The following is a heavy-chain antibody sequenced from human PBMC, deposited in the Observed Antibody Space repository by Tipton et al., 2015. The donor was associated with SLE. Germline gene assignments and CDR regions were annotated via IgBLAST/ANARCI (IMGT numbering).Heavy chain of an antibody. CDR3: ARDNWGLDS. J-gene: IGHJ4*02. D-gene: IGHD7-27*01. CDR1: GFIFSDYY. CDR2: IRKKGDTYTT. Sequence: GSLRLSCVASGFIFSDYYMDWVRQAPGKGLEWVGRIRKKGDTYTTEYAASVKGRFTISRDDSQNSLYLQMSSLKTEDTAVYYCARDNWGLDSWGQGTLVTVSS. V-gene: IGHV3-72*01.